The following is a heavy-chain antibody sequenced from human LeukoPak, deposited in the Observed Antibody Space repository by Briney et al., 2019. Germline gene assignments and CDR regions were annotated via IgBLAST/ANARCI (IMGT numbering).Heavy chain of an antibody. Sequence: RAGGSLRLSCAASGFTFSSYGMSWVRQAPGKGLEWVSAISGSGGSTYYADSVKGRFTISRDNSKNTLSLQLNTLRPEDTALYYCAKRLSAFDIWGQGTMVTVSS. V-gene: IGHV3-23*01. CDR3: AKRLSAFDI. CDR2: ISGSGGST. J-gene: IGHJ3*02. CDR1: GFTFSSYG. D-gene: IGHD5-12*01.